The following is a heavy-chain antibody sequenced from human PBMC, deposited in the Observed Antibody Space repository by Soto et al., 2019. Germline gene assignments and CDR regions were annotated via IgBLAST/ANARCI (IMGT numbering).Heavy chain of an antibody. Sequence: EVQLLESGGGLVQTGGSLRLSCAASGFTFSTYAMSWVRQAPGKGLEWVSTISGSADATFYADSVKGRFAIFRDNSRTMFYLQMNSLRAEDTAVYYCAKGGDGYCSTTSCLFHFDYWGPGPVATVSS. CDR1: GFTFSTYA. CDR2: ISGSADAT. J-gene: IGHJ4*02. CDR3: AKGGDGYCSTTSCLFHFDY. D-gene: IGHD2-2*01. V-gene: IGHV3-23*01.